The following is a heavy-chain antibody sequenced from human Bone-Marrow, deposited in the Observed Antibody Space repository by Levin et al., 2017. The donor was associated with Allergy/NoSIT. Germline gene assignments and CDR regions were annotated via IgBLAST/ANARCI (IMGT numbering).Heavy chain of an antibody. CDR2: ISGNAETT. CDR1: GFTFRDYA. V-gene: IGHV3-23*01. D-gene: IGHD1-1*01. J-gene: IGHJ6*02. CDR3: AKDRKNWNDDYGMDV. Sequence: PGGSLRLSCKASGFTFRDYAMAWVRQAPGKGLEWVSAISGNAETTYYANSVRDRFSISRDNAKNTVVLQMNSLRAADTAVYYCAKDRKNWNDDYGMDVWGQGTTVSVSS.